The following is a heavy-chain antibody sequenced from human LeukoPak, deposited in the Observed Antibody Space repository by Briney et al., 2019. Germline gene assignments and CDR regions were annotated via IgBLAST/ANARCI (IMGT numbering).Heavy chain of an antibody. CDR3: ARVRGSGSYYIPYFDY. CDR1: GITFSSYA. V-gene: IGHV3-30-3*01. J-gene: IGHJ4*02. CDR2: ISYDGSNK. Sequence: GGSLRLSCAASGITFSSYAMHWVRQAPGKGLEWVAVISYDGSNKYYADSVKGRFTISRDNSKNTLYLQMNSLRAEDTAVYYCARVRGSGSYYIPYFDYWGQGTLVTVSS. D-gene: IGHD3-10*01.